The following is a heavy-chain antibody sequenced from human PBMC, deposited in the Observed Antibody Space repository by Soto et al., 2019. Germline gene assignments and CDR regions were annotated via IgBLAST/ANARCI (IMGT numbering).Heavy chain of an antibody. V-gene: IGHV3-15*01. J-gene: IGHJ3*02. CDR3: AADRYCSSNTCPGAFDI. CDR2: IKRKSDGETT. Sequence: EVQLVESGGDSVKPGGSLRLSCAASGFTFTYVWMTWVRQAAGKGLEWVGRIKRKSDGETTDYAAPVKGRFTISRDDSKNTLYLEMNSLKTDDTAVYYCAADRYCSSNTCPGAFDIWGQGTMVRFSA. CDR1: GFTFTYVW. D-gene: IGHD2-2*01.